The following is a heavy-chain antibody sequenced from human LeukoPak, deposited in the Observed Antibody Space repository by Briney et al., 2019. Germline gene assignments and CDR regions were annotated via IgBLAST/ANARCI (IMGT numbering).Heavy chain of an antibody. V-gene: IGHV3-33*06. CDR3: AKDLKYSSSWYVRGFDY. Sequence: PGGSLRLSCAASGFTFSSYGMYWVRQAPGKGLEWVAVIWYDGSNKYYADSVKGRFTISRDNSKNTLYLQMNSLRAEDTAVYYCAKDLKYSSSWYVRGFDYWGQGTLVTVSS. D-gene: IGHD6-13*01. CDR1: GFTFSSYG. CDR2: IWYDGSNK. J-gene: IGHJ4*02.